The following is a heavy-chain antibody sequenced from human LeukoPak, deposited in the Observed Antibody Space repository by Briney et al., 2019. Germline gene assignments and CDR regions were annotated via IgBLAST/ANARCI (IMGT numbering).Heavy chain of an antibody. V-gene: IGHV3-23*01. J-gene: IGHJ4*02. CDR1: GLTFSSYA. CDR3: AKRPVVGDYDFDY. D-gene: IGHD6-19*01. CDR2: ISGSGGST. Sequence: GGSLRLSCAASGLTFSSYAMSWVRQAPGKGLECVSGISGSGGSTYYADSVKGRFTISRDNSKTTLYLQMNSLRAEDTAVYYCAKRPVVGDYDFDYWGQGTLVTVSS.